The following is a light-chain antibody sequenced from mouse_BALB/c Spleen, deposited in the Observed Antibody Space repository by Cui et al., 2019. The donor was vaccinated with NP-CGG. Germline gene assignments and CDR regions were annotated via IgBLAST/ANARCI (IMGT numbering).Light chain of an antibody. CDR2: GTN. CDR1: TGAVTTSNY. V-gene: IGLV1*01. Sequence: QAVVTQEPAITTSPGETVTLTCRSSTGAVTTSNYANWVQEKPDHLFTGLIGGTNNRVPGVPARFSGSLIGDKAALTITGAQTEDDAIYFCALWYSNHWVFGGGTKLTVL. CDR3: ALWYSNHWV. J-gene: IGLJ1*01.